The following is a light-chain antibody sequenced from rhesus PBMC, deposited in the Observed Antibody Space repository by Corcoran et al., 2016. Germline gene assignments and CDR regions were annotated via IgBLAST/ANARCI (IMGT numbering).Light chain of an antibody. CDR3: QHGYGTPFT. CDR1: ENVNNY. Sequence: DIQMTQSPSSLSASVGDRVTITCRASENVNNYLNWYQQKPGKAPKPLIYKASTLKSGVPSRFSGSGSGTDYTFTSSSLQPEDVATYYCQHGYGTPFTFGPGTKLDIK. V-gene: IGKV1-74*01. J-gene: IGKJ3*01. CDR2: KAS.